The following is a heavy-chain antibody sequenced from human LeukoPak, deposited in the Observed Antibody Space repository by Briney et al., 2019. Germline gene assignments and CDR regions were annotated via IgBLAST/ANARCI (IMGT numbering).Heavy chain of an antibody. CDR1: GFTVSSDY. CDR2: IYSGGST. Sequence: GGSLRLSCAASGFTVSSDYMSWVRQAPGKGLGWVSVIYSGGSTYYADSVKGRFTISRDKSKKTVYLQMNSLRFEDTAMYYCARNWFDPWGQGTLVTVSS. CDR3: ARNWFDP. V-gene: IGHV3-53*05. J-gene: IGHJ5*02.